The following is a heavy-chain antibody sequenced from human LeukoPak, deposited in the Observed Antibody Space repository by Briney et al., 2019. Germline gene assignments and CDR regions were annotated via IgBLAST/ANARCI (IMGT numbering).Heavy chain of an antibody. V-gene: IGHV3-9*01. J-gene: IGHJ4*02. CDR1: GFTFDDYA. Sequence: GRSLRLSCAASGFTFDDYAMHWVRQAPGKGLEWVSGISWNSGSIGYADSVKGRFTISRDNAKNSLYLQMNSLRAEDTALYYCAKDARDSRSFDYWGQGTLVTVSS. CDR3: AKDARDSRSFDY. CDR2: ISWNSGSI. D-gene: IGHD3-22*01.